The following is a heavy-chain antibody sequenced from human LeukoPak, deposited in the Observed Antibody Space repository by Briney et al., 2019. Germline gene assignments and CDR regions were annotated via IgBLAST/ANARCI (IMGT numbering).Heavy chain of an antibody. J-gene: IGHJ4*02. CDR3: AIPYSGSFYSY. Sequence: GGSLRLSCAASGFNFGGYWMNWVRQVPGKGPVWVARINTDGRSTSYAPSVKGRFTISRDNAKNTLYLQMNSLRAEDTAVYYCAIPYSGSFYSYWGQGALVTVSS. CDR2: INTDGRST. D-gene: IGHD1-26*01. CDR1: GFNFGGYW. V-gene: IGHV3-74*01.